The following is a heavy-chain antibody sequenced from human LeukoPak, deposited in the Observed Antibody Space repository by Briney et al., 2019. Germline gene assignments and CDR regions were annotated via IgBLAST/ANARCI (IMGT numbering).Heavy chain of an antibody. J-gene: IGHJ3*02. CDR1: GGSISSYY. Sequence: PSETLSLTCTVSGGSISSYYWSWIRQHPGKGLEWIGYIYYSGSTYYNPSLKSRVTISVDTSKNQFSLKLSSVTAADTAVYYCARGFNYYDSSGYYYQAFDIWGQGTMVTVSS. CDR2: IYYSGST. D-gene: IGHD3-22*01. CDR3: ARGFNYYDSSGYYYQAFDI. V-gene: IGHV4-59*06.